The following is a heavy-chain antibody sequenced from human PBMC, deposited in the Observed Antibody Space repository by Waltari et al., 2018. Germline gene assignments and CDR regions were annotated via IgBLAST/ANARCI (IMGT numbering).Heavy chain of an antibody. J-gene: IGHJ2*01. CDR3: ARDSRYCSSTSCPRYFDL. Sequence: QVQLVQSGAEVKKPGASVKVSCKASGYTFTSYYMHWVRQAPGQGLEWMGIINPSGGSTSYAQKCQGRVTMTRDTSTSTVYMELSSLRSEDTAVYYCARDSRYCSSTSCPRYFDLWGRGTLVTVSS. CDR2: INPSGGST. D-gene: IGHD2-2*01. V-gene: IGHV1-46*01. CDR1: GYTFTSYY.